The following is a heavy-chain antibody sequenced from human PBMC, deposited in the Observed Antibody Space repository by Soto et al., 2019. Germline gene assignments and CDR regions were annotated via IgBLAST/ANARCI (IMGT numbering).Heavy chain of an antibody. CDR1: GYTFHTYG. V-gene: IGHV1-18*01. CDR2: ISTYNGNT. CDR3: ARKSSSSCWFDP. D-gene: IGHD6-6*01. Sequence: QVQLVQSGAEVKKPGASVKVSCKASGYTFHTYGITWVRQAPGQGLEWMGWISTYNGNTEYVQKFQDRVTMTTDPSTRTAYMELRSLRSDDTAVYYCARKSSSSCWFDPWGQGTLVTVSS. J-gene: IGHJ5*02.